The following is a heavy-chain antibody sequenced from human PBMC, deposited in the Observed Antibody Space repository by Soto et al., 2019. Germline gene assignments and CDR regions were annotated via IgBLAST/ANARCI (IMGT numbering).Heavy chain of an antibody. Sequence: EVQLVESGGGLVQPGRSLRLSCAASGFTFDDYAMHWVRQAPGKGLEWVSGISWNSGSIGYADSVKGRFTISRDNAKNSRYLQMNSLRAEDTALYYCAKDKYLGYSYGRTFDYWGQGTLVTVSS. V-gene: IGHV3-9*01. J-gene: IGHJ4*02. CDR1: GFTFDDYA. CDR3: AKDKYLGYSYGRTFDY. D-gene: IGHD5-18*01. CDR2: ISWNSGSI.